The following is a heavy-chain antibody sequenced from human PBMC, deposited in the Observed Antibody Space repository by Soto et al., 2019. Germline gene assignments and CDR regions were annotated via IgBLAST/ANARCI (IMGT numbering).Heavy chain of an antibody. V-gene: IGHV3-30-3*01. CDR2: ISYDGTKK. J-gene: IGHJ4*02. CDR3: AKGGYRPIGDHLAL. CDR1: GFTFSNYA. Sequence: QVQLVESGGGVVQPGRSLRLSCAASGFTFSNYAMHWVRQAPGKGLEWVAGISYDGTKKDYADSVKGRFTISRDNSKNTVELQMNSLRVDDTAVYYCAKGGYRPIGDHLALWGQGTLVTVSS. D-gene: IGHD5-18*01.